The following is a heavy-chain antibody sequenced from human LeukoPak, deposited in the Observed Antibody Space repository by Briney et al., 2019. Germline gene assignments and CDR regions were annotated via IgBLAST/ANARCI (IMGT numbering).Heavy chain of an antibody. CDR3: ARDRHDFWSGYYVGYFDS. D-gene: IGHD3-3*01. J-gene: IGHJ4*02. CDR1: GFTFSTYW. Sequence: GGSLRLSCAASGFTFSTYWMTWVRQAPGKGLEWVAFIRHDESNIFYADSIKGRFTISRDNSNNTLYLQMNNLRTEDTAVYYCARDRHDFWSGYYVGYFDSWGQGILVTVSS. V-gene: IGHV3-30*02. CDR2: IRHDESNI.